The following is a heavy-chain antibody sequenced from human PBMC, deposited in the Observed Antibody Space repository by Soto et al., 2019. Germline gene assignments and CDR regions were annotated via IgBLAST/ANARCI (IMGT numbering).Heavy chain of an antibody. Sequence: GGSLRLSCAASGFTFSSYAMSWVRQAPGKGLEWVSAISGSGGSTYYADSVKGRFTISRDNSKNTLYLQMNSLRAEDTAVYYCAKGGATVVTPLVYYFDYWGQGTLVTVSS. CDR3: AKGGATVVTPLVYYFDY. J-gene: IGHJ4*02. CDR1: GFTFSSYA. D-gene: IGHD4-17*01. CDR2: ISGSGGST. V-gene: IGHV3-23*01.